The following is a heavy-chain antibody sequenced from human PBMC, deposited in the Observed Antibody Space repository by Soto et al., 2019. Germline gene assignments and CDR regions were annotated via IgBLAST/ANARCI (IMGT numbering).Heavy chain of an antibody. D-gene: IGHD2-2*01. CDR3: ARVGYIGDIVVVPAAIGAWDV. Sequence: ASVKVSCKASGYTFTSYDINWVRQATGQGLEWMGWMNPNSGNTGYAQKFQGRVTMTRNTSISTAYMELSSLRSDDTAVYYCARVGYIGDIVVVPAAIGAWDVWGQGTTVTVSS. CDR1: GYTFTSYD. CDR2: MNPNSGNT. V-gene: IGHV1-8*01. J-gene: IGHJ6*02.